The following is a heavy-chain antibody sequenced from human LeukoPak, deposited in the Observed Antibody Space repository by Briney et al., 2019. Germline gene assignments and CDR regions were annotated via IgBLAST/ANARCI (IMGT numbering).Heavy chain of an antibody. CDR3: ARVGIGELPDY. J-gene: IGHJ4*02. CDR1: GYSISSGYY. CDR2: IYHSGST. V-gene: IGHV4-38-2*02. D-gene: IGHD3-10*01. Sequence: SETLSLTCTVSGYSISSGYYWGWIRQPPGKGLEWIGSIYHSGSTYYNPSPKSRVTISVDTSKNQFSLKLSSVTAADTAVYYCARVGIGELPDYWGQGTLVTVSS.